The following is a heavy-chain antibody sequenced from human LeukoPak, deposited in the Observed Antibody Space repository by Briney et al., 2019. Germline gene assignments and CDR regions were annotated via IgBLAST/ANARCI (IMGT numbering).Heavy chain of an antibody. CDR2: INHSGST. D-gene: IGHD2-8*01. CDR3: ASKTRTRYCTNGVCYGDY. Sequence: SETLSPTCAVYGGSFSGYYWSWIRQPPGKGLEWIGEINHSGSTNYNPSLKSRVTISVDTSKNQFSLKLSSVTAADTAVYYCASKTRTRYCTNGVCYGDYWGQGTLVTVSS. V-gene: IGHV4-34*01. CDR1: GGSFSGYY. J-gene: IGHJ4*02.